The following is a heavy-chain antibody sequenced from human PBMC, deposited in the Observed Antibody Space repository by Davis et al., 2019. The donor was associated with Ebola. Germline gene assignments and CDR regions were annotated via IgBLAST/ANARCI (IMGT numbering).Heavy chain of an antibody. J-gene: IGHJ6*02. CDR1: GGSISSYY. Sequence: SETLSLTCTVSGGSISSYYWSWIRQTAGKGLEWIGRLYTSGSTNYNPSLQSRVTISVDTSNHQFSLKLSSVTAADPAVYYCARHHYDFWSGYYDLYYYYGMDVWGQGTTVTVSS. CDR2: LYTSGST. D-gene: IGHD3-3*01. V-gene: IGHV4-4*07. CDR3: ARHHYDFWSGYYDLYYYYGMDV.